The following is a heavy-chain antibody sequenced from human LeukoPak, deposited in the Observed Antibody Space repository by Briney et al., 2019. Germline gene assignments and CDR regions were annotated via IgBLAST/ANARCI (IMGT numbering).Heavy chain of an antibody. Sequence: GASVKVSCKASGGTFSSYAISWVRQAPGRGLEWMGRIIPILGIANYAQKFQGRVTITADKSTSTAYMELSSLRSEDTAVYYCATRGIAVADDYWGQGTLVTVSS. V-gene: IGHV1-69*04. CDR3: ATRGIAVADDY. D-gene: IGHD6-19*01. CDR1: GGTFSSYA. J-gene: IGHJ4*02. CDR2: IIPILGIA.